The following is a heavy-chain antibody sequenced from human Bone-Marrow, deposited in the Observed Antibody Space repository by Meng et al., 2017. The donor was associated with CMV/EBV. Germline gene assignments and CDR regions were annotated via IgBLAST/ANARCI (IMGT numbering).Heavy chain of an antibody. CDR2: ISWNSGSI. Sequence: SLKISCAASGFTFDDYAMHWVRQAPGKGLEWVSGISWNSGSIGYADSVKGRFTISRDNAKNSLYLQMNSLRAEDTALYYCAKGDDSSSSGGTLDYWGQGTLVTVYS. CDR1: GFTFDDYA. V-gene: IGHV3-9*01. J-gene: IGHJ4*02. CDR3: AKGDDSSSSGGTLDY. D-gene: IGHD6-6*01.